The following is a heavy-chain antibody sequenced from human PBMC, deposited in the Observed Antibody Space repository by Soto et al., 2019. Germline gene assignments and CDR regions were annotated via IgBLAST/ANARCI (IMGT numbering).Heavy chain of an antibody. CDR1: GGTFSSYA. Sequence: QVQLVQSGAEVKKPGSSVKVSCKASGGTFSSYAISWVRQAPGQGLEWMGGIIPIFGTANYAQKFQGRVTITADKSTSTAYMELSSLRSEDTAVYYCARVEAGSDGYNLYYYYGMDVWGQGTTVTVSS. CDR2: IIPIFGTA. CDR3: ARVEAGSDGYNLYYYYGMDV. J-gene: IGHJ6*02. D-gene: IGHD3-10*01. V-gene: IGHV1-69*06.